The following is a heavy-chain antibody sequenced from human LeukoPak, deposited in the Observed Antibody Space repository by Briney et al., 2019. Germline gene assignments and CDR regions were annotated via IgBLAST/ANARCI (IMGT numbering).Heavy chain of an antibody. Sequence: GPLLFSCASAGFTFSSYGMHGVRQPPGEGREGVAVRWYDGSKKYDADAVKGRFTISRDNYKNTLDLKMSSRSAEDTAVSYCARERLVLERPPTMSQMSYGMDVWGQGTTVTVSS. V-gene: IGHV3-33*01. CDR1: GFTFSSYG. CDR3: ARERLVLERPPTMSQMSYGMDV. J-gene: IGHJ6*02. D-gene: IGHD1-1*01. CDR2: RWYDGSKK.